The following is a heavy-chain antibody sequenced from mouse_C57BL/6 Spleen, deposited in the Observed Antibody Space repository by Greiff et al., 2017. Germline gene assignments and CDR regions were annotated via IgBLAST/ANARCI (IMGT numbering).Heavy chain of an antibody. Sequence: QVQLKQPGAELVKPGASVKMSCKASGYTFTSYWITWVKQRPGQGLEWIGDIYPGSGSTNYNEKFKSKATLTVDTSSSTAYMQLSSLTSEDSAVYYCARSLYDYDGGYFDVWGTGTTVTVSS. V-gene: IGHV1-55*01. CDR2: IYPGSGST. CDR3: ARSLYDYDGGYFDV. CDR1: GYTFTSYW. J-gene: IGHJ1*03. D-gene: IGHD2-4*01.